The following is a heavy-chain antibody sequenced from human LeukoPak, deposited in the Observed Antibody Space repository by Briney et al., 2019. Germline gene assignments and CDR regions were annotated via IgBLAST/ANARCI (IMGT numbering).Heavy chain of an antibody. CDR2: ISSSNNYI. Sequence: GGSLRLSCAASGFTFSSYSMNWVRQAPGKGLEWVSSISSSNNYIYYADSVKGRFTISRDNAKNSLYLQMSSLRAEDTAVYYCARERMGVGATTSLDAFDIWGQGTMVTVSS. J-gene: IGHJ3*02. D-gene: IGHD1-26*01. CDR1: GFTFSSYS. V-gene: IGHV3-21*01. CDR3: ARERMGVGATTSLDAFDI.